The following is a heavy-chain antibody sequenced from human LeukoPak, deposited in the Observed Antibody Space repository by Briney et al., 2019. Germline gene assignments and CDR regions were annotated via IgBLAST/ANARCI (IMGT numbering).Heavy chain of an antibody. D-gene: IGHD3-22*01. CDR1: GGSISSYY. CDR3: ARSYDSSGYFDY. V-gene: IGHV4-59*06. J-gene: IGHJ4*02. CDR2: IYYSGST. Sequence: PSETLSLTCTVSGGSISSYYWSWIRQHPGKGLEWIGYIYYSGSTYYNPSLKSRVTISVDTSKNQFSLKLSSVTAADTAVYYCARSYDSSGYFDYWGQGTLVTVSS.